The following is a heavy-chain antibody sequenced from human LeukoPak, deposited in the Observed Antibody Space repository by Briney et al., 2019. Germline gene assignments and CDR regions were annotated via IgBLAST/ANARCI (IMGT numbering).Heavy chain of an antibody. CDR1: GFTLSTYS. CDR3: ARDSTDYGDLTHNY. J-gene: IGHJ4*02. CDR2: IRSSSDTI. V-gene: IGHV3-48*01. D-gene: IGHD4-17*01. Sequence: GGSLRLSCAASGFTLSTYSMIWVRQAPGKGLEWVSYIRSSSDTIYYADSVKGRFTISRDNAKNSLYLQVNSLRAEDTAVYYCARDSTDYGDLTHNYWGQGTLVTVSS.